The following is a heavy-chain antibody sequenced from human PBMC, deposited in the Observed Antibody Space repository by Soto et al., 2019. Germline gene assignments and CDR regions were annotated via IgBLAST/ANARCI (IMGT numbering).Heavy chain of an antibody. D-gene: IGHD5-18*01. CDR1: CGSISSGDYY. V-gene: IGHV4-30-4*01. J-gene: IGHJ6*02. Sequence: SETLSLTCTFSCGSISSGDYYWSWIRQPPGKGLEWIGYIYYSGTTYYNPSLKSRVTISVDTSKNQFSLKVSSATAADTAVYYCARALIQLWPHYYYGMDVWGQGTTVTVSS. CDR3: ARALIQLWPHYYYGMDV. CDR2: IYYSGTT.